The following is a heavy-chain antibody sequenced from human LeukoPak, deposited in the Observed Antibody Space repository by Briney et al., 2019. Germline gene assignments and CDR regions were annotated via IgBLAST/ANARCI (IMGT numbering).Heavy chain of an antibody. CDR3: ARGTRYSSGYYYMDV. CDR1: GFTFSTYW. D-gene: IGHD1-14*01. J-gene: IGHJ6*03. V-gene: IGHV3-7*03. CDR2: INQHGGEL. Sequence: QPGGSLRLSCAASGFTFSTYWMSWVRQAPGKGLEWVANINQHGGELYYVDSVKGRFTISRDNAKNSLYLQMNSLRADDTAVYYCARGTRYSSGYYYMDVWGRGTTGTVSS.